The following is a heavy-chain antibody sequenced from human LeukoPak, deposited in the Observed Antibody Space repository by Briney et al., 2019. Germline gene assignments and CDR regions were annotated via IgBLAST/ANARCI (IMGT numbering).Heavy chain of an antibody. CDR3: ARKTDSGGSGDY. D-gene: IGHD3-22*01. Sequence: QPGGSLRLSCAVSEFTVSNNFMTWVRQAPGKGLECVSIIYSRGGTYYADSVRGRFTISRDNSKNTLYLQMNSLRAEDTAVYFCARKTDSGGSGDYWGQGTLVTVSS. CDR2: IYSRGGT. V-gene: IGHV3-53*01. CDR1: EFTVSNNF. J-gene: IGHJ4*02.